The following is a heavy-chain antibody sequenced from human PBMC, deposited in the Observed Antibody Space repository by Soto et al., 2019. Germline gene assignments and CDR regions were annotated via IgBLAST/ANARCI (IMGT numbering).Heavy chain of an antibody. J-gene: IGHJ4*02. D-gene: IGHD3-22*01. CDR1: GYTFTSYG. CDR3: ARDRVYYYDSSGYYWPFDY. CDR2: ISAYNGNT. V-gene: IGHV1-18*03. Sequence: ASVKVSCKASGYTFTSYGISWVRQAPGQGLEWMGWISAYNGNTNYAQKLQGRVTMTTDTSTSTAYMELRSLRSDDMAVYYCARDRVYYYDSSGYYWPFDYWGQGTLVTVSS.